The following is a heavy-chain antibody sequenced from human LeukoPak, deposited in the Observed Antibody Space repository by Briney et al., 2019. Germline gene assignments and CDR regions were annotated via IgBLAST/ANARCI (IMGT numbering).Heavy chain of an antibody. CDR2: ITSDDST. D-gene: IGHD3-3*01. V-gene: IGHV3-23*01. Sequence: GGSLRLSCAASGFTFSSNAMSWVRQAPGKGLDWVSAITSDDSTHYADSVKGRFTVSRDISKNTLYLQMNSLRAEDTAVYYCARSHDFWSGYSDYGMDVWGQGTTVTVSS. CDR1: GFTFSSNA. J-gene: IGHJ6*02. CDR3: ARSHDFWSGYSDYGMDV.